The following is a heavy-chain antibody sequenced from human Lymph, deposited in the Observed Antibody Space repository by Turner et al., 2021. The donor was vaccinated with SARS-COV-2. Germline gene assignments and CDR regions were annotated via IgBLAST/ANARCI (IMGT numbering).Heavy chain of an antibody. CDR2: ISYDGSNK. J-gene: IGHJ6*02. CDR3: ARDTGGQVDV. Sequence: QVQLVEAGGGVVQPGRCLRLSCAASGFTFSSYAMHWVRPAPGKGLEWVAVISYDGSNKYYADSVKGRFTISRDNSKNTLYLQMNSLRAEDTAVYYCARDTGGQVDVWGQGTTVTVSS. CDR1: GFTFSSYA. D-gene: IGHD2-8*02. V-gene: IGHV3-30-3*01.